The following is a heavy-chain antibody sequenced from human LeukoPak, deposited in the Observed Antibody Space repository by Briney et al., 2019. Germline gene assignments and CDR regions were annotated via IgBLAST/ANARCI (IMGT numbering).Heavy chain of an antibody. V-gene: IGHV4-39*01. CDR1: GVSISSSNNF. D-gene: IGHD5-24*01. J-gene: IGHJ4*02. CDR3: ARHEEEDGYNAKTFGY. Sequence: KPSETLSLTCTVSGVSISSSNNFWGWIRQPPGKGLEWIGSVHYSGTTYYIPSLKSRVTISVDTSKNQFFLKPSSVTAADTAVYYCARHEEEDGYNAKTFGYWGQGTLVTVSS. CDR2: VHYSGTT.